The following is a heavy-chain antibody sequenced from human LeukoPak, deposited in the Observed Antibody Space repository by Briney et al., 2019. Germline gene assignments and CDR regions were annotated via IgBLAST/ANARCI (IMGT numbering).Heavy chain of an antibody. CDR1: GFSLSTTDVS. J-gene: IGHJ4*01. CDR2: NYWDNDK. CDR3: AHRLIYYDSSGFDY. Sequence: SGPTLVNPTQTLTLTCSFSGFSLSTTDVSVAWIRQSPGKALECLALNYWDNDKRYSPSLRNRLTITKDTSKRQVVLTMTDADPVDTATYYCAHRLIYYDSSGFDYWGQGTLVTVSS. V-gene: IGHV2-5*02. D-gene: IGHD3-22*01.